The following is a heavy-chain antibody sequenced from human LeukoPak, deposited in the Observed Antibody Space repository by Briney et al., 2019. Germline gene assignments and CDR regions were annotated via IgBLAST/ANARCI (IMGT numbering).Heavy chain of an antibody. Sequence: GGSLRLSCAASGFTFSTYRMSWVRQAPGKGLEWVANINQDGSEKYSVDSVKGRFTISRDNAKNSLYLQMNSLRADDTAVYYCARDRALYDSRRGYYYTEDDYWGQGTLVTVSS. J-gene: IGHJ4*02. D-gene: IGHD3-22*01. CDR3: ARDRALYDSRRGYYYTEDDY. CDR1: GFTFSTYR. V-gene: IGHV3-7*01. CDR2: INQDGSEK.